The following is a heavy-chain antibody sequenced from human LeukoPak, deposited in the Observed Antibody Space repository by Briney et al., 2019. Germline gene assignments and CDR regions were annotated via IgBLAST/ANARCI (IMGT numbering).Heavy chain of an antibody. J-gene: IGHJ4*02. CDR1: GYSFTTYW. V-gene: IGHV5-51*01. Sequence: GESLKISCEGSGYSFTTYWIAWVRQMPGKGLEWMGIIYPGDSDTRYSPSFQGQVTISADKSISTAYLQWSSLKASDTAMYYCARFVGACSGGSCYSDYWGQGTLVTVSS. D-gene: IGHD2-15*01. CDR3: ARFVGACSGGSCYSDY. CDR2: IYPGDSDT.